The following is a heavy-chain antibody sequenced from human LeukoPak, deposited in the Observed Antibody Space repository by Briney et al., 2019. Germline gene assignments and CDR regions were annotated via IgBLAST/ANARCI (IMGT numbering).Heavy chain of an antibody. Sequence: ASVKVSCKASGYSFTGYYMHRVRQAPGQGLEWMGWIDPYSGNTNYAQKFQGRVTMTTETFTSTADMEVTSLRSDDTAVYYCARGVGNEGLTIWGQGTLVTVSS. D-gene: IGHD1-26*01. CDR2: IDPYSGNT. J-gene: IGHJ3*02. V-gene: IGHV1-18*04. CDR1: GYSFTGYY. CDR3: ARGVGNEGLTI.